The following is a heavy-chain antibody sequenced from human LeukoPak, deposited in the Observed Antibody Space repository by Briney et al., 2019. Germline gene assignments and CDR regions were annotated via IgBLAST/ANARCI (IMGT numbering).Heavy chain of an antibody. J-gene: IGHJ4*02. CDR3: ARAKGSPGN. Sequence: PSETLSLTCAVSGYSISSGYYWGWIRQPPGKGLEWIGSIYHSGSTYYNPSLKSRVTISLDTSKNQFSLKLSSVTAADTAVYYCARAKGSPGNWGQGTLVTVSS. CDR2: IYHSGST. D-gene: IGHD3-10*01. V-gene: IGHV4-38-2*01. CDR1: GYSISSGYY.